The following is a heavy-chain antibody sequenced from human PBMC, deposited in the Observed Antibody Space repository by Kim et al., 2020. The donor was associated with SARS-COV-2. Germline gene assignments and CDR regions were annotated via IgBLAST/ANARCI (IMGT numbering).Heavy chain of an antibody. J-gene: IGHJ5*02. Sequence: GGSLRLSCAASGFTFNNYWMSWVRQAPGKGLEWVANIKQDGGDKYYVDSVKGRFAISRDNAKNSLYLQMNSLRAEDTAVYYCARYFSTTVTNWFDPWGQGTLVTVSS. CDR3: ARYFSTTVTNWFDP. D-gene: IGHD4-17*01. V-gene: IGHV3-7*03. CDR1: GFTFNNYW. CDR2: IKQDGGDK.